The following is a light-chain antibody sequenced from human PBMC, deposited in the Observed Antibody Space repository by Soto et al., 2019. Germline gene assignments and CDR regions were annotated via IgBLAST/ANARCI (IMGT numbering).Light chain of an antibody. Sequence: DIQMTQSPSSLSASVGDRVTITCRASQGIANYLSWYQQKPAKVPQLLIYAASTLQSGVPARFSGSGSGTDFTLTISSLQPEDVATYYCQKYKRAPYTFGQGTKLEIK. V-gene: IGKV1-27*01. J-gene: IGKJ2*01. CDR3: QKYKRAPYT. CDR2: AAS. CDR1: QGIANY.